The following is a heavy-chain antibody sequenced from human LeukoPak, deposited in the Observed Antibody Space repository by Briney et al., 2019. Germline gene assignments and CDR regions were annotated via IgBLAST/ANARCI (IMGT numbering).Heavy chain of an antibody. Sequence: GGSLRLSCAASGFTVSSNYMSWVRQAPGKGLEWVSVIYSGGSTYYADSVKGRFTISRDNSKNTLYLQMNSLRAEDTAVYYCAKDSRMVRGVIIGMDVWGQGTTVTVSS. J-gene: IGHJ6*02. CDR1: GFTVSSNY. CDR2: IYSGGST. CDR3: AKDSRMVRGVIIGMDV. D-gene: IGHD3-10*01. V-gene: IGHV3-53*05.